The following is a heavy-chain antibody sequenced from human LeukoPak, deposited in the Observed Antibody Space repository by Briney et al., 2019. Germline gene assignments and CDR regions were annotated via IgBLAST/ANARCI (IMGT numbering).Heavy chain of an antibody. V-gene: IGHV3-74*01. D-gene: IGHD3-10*01. CDR2: INNDGTYT. J-gene: IGHJ4*02. CDR3: ARERVYYGSGSYSYIDY. Sequence: GGSLRLSCAVSGFTSSSYWMHWVRQAPGKGLVWVSRINNDGTYTVYADSVKGRFTISRDNAKNTLYLQMNSLRPEDTAVYYCARERVYYGSGSYSYIDYWGQGTLVTVSS. CDR1: GFTSSSYW.